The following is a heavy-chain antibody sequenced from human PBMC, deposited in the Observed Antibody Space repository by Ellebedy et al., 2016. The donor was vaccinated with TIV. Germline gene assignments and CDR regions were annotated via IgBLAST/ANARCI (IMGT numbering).Heavy chain of an antibody. J-gene: IGHJ6*02. CDR3: ARLQGSGKAYAIDV. D-gene: IGHD3-10*01. Sequence: MPSETLSLTCNVSGAPMNNFYWTWIRQSPEKGLEWIGYIYYNGRTNYAPSLNTRVTISLDPSKKKFSLLLRSVTAADTAVYYCARLQGSGKAYAIDVWGQGTTVIVSS. CDR1: GAPMNNFY. CDR2: IYYNGRT. V-gene: IGHV4-59*08.